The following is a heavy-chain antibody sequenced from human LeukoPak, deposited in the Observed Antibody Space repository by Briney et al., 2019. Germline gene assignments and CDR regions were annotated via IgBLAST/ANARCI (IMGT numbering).Heavy chain of an antibody. CDR2: IRYDGSNK. V-gene: IGHV3-30*02. CDR3: ARGYSGGSGTGYYYYYYMDV. D-gene: IGHD3-10*01. CDR1: GFTFSSYG. J-gene: IGHJ6*03. Sequence: GGSLRLSCAASGFTFSSYGMHWVRQAPGKGLEWVAFIRYDGSNKYYADSVKGRFTISRDNSKNTLYLQVNGLRAEDTAVYYCARGYSGGSGTGYYYYYYMDVWGKGTTVTVSS.